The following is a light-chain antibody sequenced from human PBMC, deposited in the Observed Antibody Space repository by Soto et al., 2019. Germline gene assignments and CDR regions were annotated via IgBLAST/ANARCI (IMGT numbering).Light chain of an antibody. CDR2: DAS. J-gene: IGKJ5*01. CDR3: QQRSNWPPIT. CDR1: QSVSSY. V-gene: IGKV3-11*01. Sequence: DIVLTQSPATLSLSPGERATLSCRASQSVSSYLAWYQQKPGQAPRLLIYDASNRATVIPARFSGSGSGTDFTLTISSLEPEDFAVYYCQQRSNWPPITFGQGTRLEI.